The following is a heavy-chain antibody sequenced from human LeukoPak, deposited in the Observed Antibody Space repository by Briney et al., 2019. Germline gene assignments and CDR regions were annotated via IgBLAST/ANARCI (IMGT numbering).Heavy chain of an antibody. J-gene: IGHJ4*02. Sequence: GGSLRLSCAASGFTFSSYGMHWVRQAPGKGLEWVAFIRYDGSNKYYADSVKGRFTISRDNSKNTLYLQMNSLRAEDTAVYYCAKGEMATRAFDYWGQGTLVTVSS. CDR2: IRYDGSNK. D-gene: IGHD5-24*01. CDR1: GFTFSSYG. CDR3: AKGEMATRAFDY. V-gene: IGHV3-30*02.